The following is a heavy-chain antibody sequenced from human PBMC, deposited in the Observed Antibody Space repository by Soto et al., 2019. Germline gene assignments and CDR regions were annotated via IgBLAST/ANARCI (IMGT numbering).Heavy chain of an antibody. CDR1: GVSISSTNW. Sequence: SETLSLTCAVSGVSISSTNWWTWVRQAPGKGLEWIGEMWPSGGTTYNPSLQNRVTISVDNSKNHLSLTLTSVTAADTAIYYCARCLRCSNGGRFDPWGQGALVTVSS. CDR2: MWPSGGT. V-gene: IGHV4-4*02. D-gene: IGHD2-8*01. CDR3: ARCLRCSNGGRFDP. J-gene: IGHJ5*02.